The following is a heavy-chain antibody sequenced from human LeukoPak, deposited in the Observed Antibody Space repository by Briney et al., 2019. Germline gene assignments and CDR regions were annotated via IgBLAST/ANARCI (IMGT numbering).Heavy chain of an antibody. J-gene: IGHJ4*02. D-gene: IGHD6-19*01. CDR1: GFTFSNSA. CDR2: ISTNGDRT. CDR3: ARGVAISSSGWYDTFDY. Sequence: GGSLRLSCAASGFTFSNSAMYWVRQAPGKGLEFVSVISTNGDRTYYADSVKGRFTISRDNAKNTLYLQMGSLRADDMAVYYCARGVAISSSGWYDTFDYWGQGALVTISS. V-gene: IGHV3-64*02.